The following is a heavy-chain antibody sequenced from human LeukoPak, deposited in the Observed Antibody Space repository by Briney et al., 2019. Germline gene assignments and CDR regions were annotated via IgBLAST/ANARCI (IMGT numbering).Heavy chain of an antibody. Sequence: SETLSLTCTVSGGSISSYYWSWIRQPAGKGLEWIGRIYTSGSTNYNPSLKSRVTMSVDTSRNQFSLKLSSVTAADTAVYYCARTPSSGSYWGNWFDPWGQGTLVTVSS. D-gene: IGHD3-10*01. CDR3: ARTPSSGSYWGNWFDP. CDR1: GGSISSYY. V-gene: IGHV4-4*07. CDR2: IYTSGST. J-gene: IGHJ5*02.